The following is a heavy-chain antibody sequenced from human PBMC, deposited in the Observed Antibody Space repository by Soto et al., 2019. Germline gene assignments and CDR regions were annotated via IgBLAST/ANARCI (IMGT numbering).Heavy chain of an antibody. V-gene: IGHV3-11*01. CDR3: ARGGGYGGQYYYGMDV. CDR2: ITSSGRTI. Sequence: GGSLRLSCAPSGFTFSDYYMSWIRQAPGKGLEWVSYITSSGRTIFYAGSVKGRFTISRDNAKNSLYLQMNSLRAEETAVYYCARGGGYGGQYYYGMDVWGQGTTVTVSS. CDR1: GFTFSDYY. D-gene: IGHD3-16*01. J-gene: IGHJ6*02.